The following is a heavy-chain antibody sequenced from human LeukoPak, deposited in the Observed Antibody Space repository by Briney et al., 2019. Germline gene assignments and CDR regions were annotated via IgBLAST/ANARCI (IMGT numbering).Heavy chain of an antibody. V-gene: IGHV4-4*02. Sequence: SETLSLTCAVSGGSISSSNWWSWVRQPPGKGLEWIGEIYHSGSTNYNPSLKSRVTISVDKSKNQFSLKLSSVTAADTAVYYCARVRSTWYLIAAAGTNYYYYMDVWGKGTTVTVSS. J-gene: IGHJ6*03. CDR1: GGSISSSNW. D-gene: IGHD6-13*01. CDR2: IYHSGST. CDR3: ARVRSTWYLIAAAGTNYYYYMDV.